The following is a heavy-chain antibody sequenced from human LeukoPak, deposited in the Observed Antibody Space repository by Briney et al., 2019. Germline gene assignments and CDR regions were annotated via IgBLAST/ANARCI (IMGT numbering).Heavy chain of an antibody. Sequence: GGSLRLSCVASGFTFSSYAMHWVRQAPGKGLEWVAVISYDGSNKYYADSVKGRFTISRDNSKNTLYLQMNSLRAEDTAVYYCARGGYSYGSVKDFDYWGQGTLVTVSS. CDR2: ISYDGSNK. J-gene: IGHJ4*02. D-gene: IGHD5-18*01. CDR3: ARGGYSYGSVKDFDY. CDR1: GFTFSSYA. V-gene: IGHV3-30-3*01.